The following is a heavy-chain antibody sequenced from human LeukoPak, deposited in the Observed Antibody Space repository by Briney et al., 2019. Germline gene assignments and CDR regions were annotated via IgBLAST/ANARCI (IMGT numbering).Heavy chain of an antibody. Sequence: ASVKVSCKASGGTFSSYAISWVRQAPGQGLEWMGGIIPIFGTANYAQKFQGRVTITTDESTSTAYMELSSLRSEDTAVYYCARGVNYYMDVWGKGTTVTVSS. V-gene: IGHV1-69*05. J-gene: IGHJ6*03. D-gene: IGHD3-22*01. CDR3: ARGVNYYMDV. CDR2: IIPIFGTA. CDR1: GGTFSSYA.